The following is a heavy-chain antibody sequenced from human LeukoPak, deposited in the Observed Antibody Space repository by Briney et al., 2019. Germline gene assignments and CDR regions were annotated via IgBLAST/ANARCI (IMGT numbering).Heavy chain of an antibody. CDR1: GFTFSSYS. J-gene: IGHJ5*02. Sequence: GGSLRLSCAASGFTFSSYSMNWVRQAPGKGLEWVANIKQDGSEKYYVDSVKSRFTISRDNAKNSLYLQMNSLRAEDTAVYYCARDLYNWNGDNWFDPWGQGTLVTVSS. CDR2: IKQDGSEK. D-gene: IGHD1-1*01. V-gene: IGHV3-7*01. CDR3: ARDLYNWNGDNWFDP.